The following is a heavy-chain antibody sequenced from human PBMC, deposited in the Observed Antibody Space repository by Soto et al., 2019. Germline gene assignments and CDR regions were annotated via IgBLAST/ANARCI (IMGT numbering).Heavy chain of an antibody. D-gene: IGHD3-22*01. CDR3: AKGWYYDSSGYYPYGMDV. V-gene: IGHV3-30*18. CDR1: GFTFSSYG. J-gene: IGHJ6*02. CDR2: ISYDGSNK. Sequence: LRLSCAASGFTFSSYGMHWVRQAPGKGLEWVAVISYDGSNKYYADSVKGRFTISRGNSKNTLYLQMNSLRAEDTAVYYCAKGWYYDSSGYYPYGMDVWGQGTTVTVSS.